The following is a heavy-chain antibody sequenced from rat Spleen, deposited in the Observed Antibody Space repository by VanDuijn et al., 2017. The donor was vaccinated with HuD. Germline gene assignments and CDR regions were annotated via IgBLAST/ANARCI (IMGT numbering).Heavy chain of an antibody. CDR3: ARLRTSPFYFDY. CDR2: IWAGGST. V-gene: IGHV2-72*01. CDR1: GFSLGSNG. D-gene: IGHD3-8*01. Sequence: QVQLKESGPGLMQPSETLSLTCTVSGFSLGSNGVGWVRQPLGKGLVWMGTIWAGGSTNYNSAVQSRLSINRDTSKSQVFLKMDSLQPEDTGTYYCARLRTSPFYFDYWGQGVMVTVSS. J-gene: IGHJ2*01.